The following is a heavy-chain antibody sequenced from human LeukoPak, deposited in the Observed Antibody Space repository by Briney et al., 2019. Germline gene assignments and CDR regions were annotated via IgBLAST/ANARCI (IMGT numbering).Heavy chain of an antibody. CDR2: ISSSSSSS. J-gene: IGHJ4*02. V-gene: IGHV3-48*02. CDR3: ARGGGNMAAAVPFDS. D-gene: IGHD6-13*01. CDR1: GLTFSSYN. Sequence: GGSLRLSCGASGLTFSSYNMNWVRQAPGKGLEWVSYISSSSSSSYYADSVKGRFTISRDNAKNSLYLQMNGLRDEDTAVYYCARGGGNMAAAVPFDSWGQGTLVTVSS.